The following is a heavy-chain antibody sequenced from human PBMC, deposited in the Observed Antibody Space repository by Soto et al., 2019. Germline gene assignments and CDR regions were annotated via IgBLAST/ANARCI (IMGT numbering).Heavy chain of an antibody. CDR3: TRSIITTAGTDAFDL. CDR1: GYTFTSYY. D-gene: IGHD6-13*01. CDR2: ISPSSGGT. V-gene: IGHV1-46*03. J-gene: IGHJ3*01. Sequence: QVQLVQSGAEVKKPGASVRVSCKASGYTFTSYYIHWVRQAPGHGPEWMGMISPSSGGTDYAQKFQGRVTMTRDTSTSTVYMELSILRSEDTAVYYCTRSIITTAGTDAFDLWGQGTLVTVSS.